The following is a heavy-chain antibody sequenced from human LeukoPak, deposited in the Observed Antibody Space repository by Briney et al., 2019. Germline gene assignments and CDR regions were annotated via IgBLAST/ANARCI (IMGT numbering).Heavy chain of an antibody. CDR3: ARDPRSRLYYFDY. V-gene: IGHV3-48*04. D-gene: IGHD3-22*01. CDR2: ISSSSSTI. J-gene: IGHJ4*02. CDR1: GCTFSSHS. Sequence: GGSLRLSCAASGCTFSSHSMTWVRQAPGKGLEWVSYISSSSSTIYYADSVKGRFTISRDNAKNSLYLHVNSLKAWDTAVYYCARDPRSRLYYFDYWGQGTLVTVSS.